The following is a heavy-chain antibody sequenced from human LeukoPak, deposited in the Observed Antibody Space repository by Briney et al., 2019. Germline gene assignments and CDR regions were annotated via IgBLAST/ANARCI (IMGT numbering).Heavy chain of an antibody. V-gene: IGHV4-4*07. Sequence: PSETLSLTCSVSGVSISSNYWSWMRQPAGKGLEWIGRIYTSGSTNYNPSLKSRVTMSVDTPKNQFSLKLSSVTAADTAVYYCAREMGYDFWSGYYGYMDVWGKGTTVTVSS. CDR3: AREMGYDFWSGYYGYMDV. D-gene: IGHD3-3*01. J-gene: IGHJ6*03. CDR2: IYTSGST. CDR1: GVSISSNY.